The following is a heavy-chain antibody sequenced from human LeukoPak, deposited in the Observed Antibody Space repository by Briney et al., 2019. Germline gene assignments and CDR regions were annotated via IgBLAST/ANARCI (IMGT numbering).Heavy chain of an antibody. V-gene: IGHV4-59*01. J-gene: IGHJ5*02. CDR3: ARAYYDNVWGTYRWFDP. Sequence: PSETLSLTCTVSGGSISSYYWSWIRQPPGKGPEWIGYISYSGSTNYNPSLKSRVTISLDMSKTQVSLKLSSVTAADTAVYYCARAYYDNVWGTYRWFDPRGQGTLVTVSS. D-gene: IGHD3-16*01. CDR1: GGSISSYY. CDR2: ISYSGST.